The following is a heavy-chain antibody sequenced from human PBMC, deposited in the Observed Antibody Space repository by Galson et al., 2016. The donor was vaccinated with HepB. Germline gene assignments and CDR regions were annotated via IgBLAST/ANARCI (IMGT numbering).Heavy chain of an antibody. CDR2: ISRSGDST. Sequence: SLRLSCAASGFTFSNYGMTWVRQAPGKGLEVVSSISRSGDSTDYADSVKGRFTISRDNSKNTLSLQMNSLTADETAIYYCVQGGTAPAVWGKGTTVTVSA. CDR3: VQGGTAPAV. V-gene: IGHV3-23*01. CDR1: GFTFSNYG. J-gene: IGHJ6*04.